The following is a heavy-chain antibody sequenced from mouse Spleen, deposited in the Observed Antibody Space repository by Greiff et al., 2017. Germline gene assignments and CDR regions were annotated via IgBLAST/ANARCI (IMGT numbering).Heavy chain of an antibody. J-gene: IGHJ1*01. V-gene: IGHV3-6*01. CDR3: ARDPYYWYFDV. CDR1: GYSITSGYY. Sequence: EVQLVESGPGLVKPSQSLSLTCSVTGYSITSGYYWNWIRQFPGNKLEWMGYISYDGSNKYNPSLKNRISITRDTSKNQFFLKLNSVTTEDTATYYCARDPYYWYFDVWGAGTTVTVSS. CDR2: ISYDGSN.